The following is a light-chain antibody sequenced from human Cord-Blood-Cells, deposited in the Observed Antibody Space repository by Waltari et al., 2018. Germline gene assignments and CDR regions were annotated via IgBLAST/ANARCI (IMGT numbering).Light chain of an antibody. V-gene: IGKV4-1*01. Sequence: DIVLTQSPDSLAVSLGERATINCKSSPSVLYSSNNKNYLAWYHQKPGQPPKRLIYWASTRESGVPDRFSGSGSGTDFTLTISSLQAEDVAVYYCQQYYSTPYTFGQGTKLEIK. J-gene: IGKJ2*01. CDR2: WAS. CDR3: QQYYSTPYT. CDR1: PSVLYSSNNKNY.